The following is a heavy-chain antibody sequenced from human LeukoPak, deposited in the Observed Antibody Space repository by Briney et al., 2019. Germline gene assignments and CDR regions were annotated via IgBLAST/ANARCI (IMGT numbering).Heavy chain of an antibody. Sequence: SGTLSLTCAVSGGSISSPNWWTWVRQPPGKGLEWIGEIYHSGRTNSNPSLESRVTISLDTSKNHFSLKLSSVTAADTAVYYCARGTPHYYGSGSYYISRFDPWGQGTLVTVSS. CDR3: ARGTPHYYGSGSYYISRFDP. V-gene: IGHV4-4*02. CDR2: IYHSGRT. CDR1: GGSISSPNW. J-gene: IGHJ5*02. D-gene: IGHD3-10*01.